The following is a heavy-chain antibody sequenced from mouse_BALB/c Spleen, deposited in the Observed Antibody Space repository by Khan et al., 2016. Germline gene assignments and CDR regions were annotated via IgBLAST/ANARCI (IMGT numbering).Heavy chain of an antibody. CDR2: ISSGGNYT. D-gene: IGHD3-1*01. J-gene: IGHJ3*01. CDR3: TRDSSGGFDY. CDR1: GFTFSSYT. Sequence: EVELVESGGGLVKPGGSLKLSCAASGFTFSSYTMSWVRQTPEKRLEWVATISSGGNYTYYPDTVKGRFTISRDNAKNTLYLQMSSLKSEDTAVYYGTRDSSGGFDYWGQGTLVTVSA. V-gene: IGHV5-6-4*01.